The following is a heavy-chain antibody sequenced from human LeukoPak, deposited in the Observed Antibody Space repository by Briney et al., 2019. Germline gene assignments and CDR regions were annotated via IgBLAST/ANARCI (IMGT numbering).Heavy chain of an antibody. Sequence: ASVKVSCKASGYTFTGYYMHWVRQAPGQGLEWVGWINPNSGGTNYAQEFQGWVTMTRDTSISTAYMELSRLRSDDTAVYYCARGYSYAFDYWGQGTLVTVSS. CDR2: INPNSGGT. CDR1: GYTFTGYY. V-gene: IGHV1-2*04. J-gene: IGHJ4*02. CDR3: ARGYSYAFDY. D-gene: IGHD5-18*01.